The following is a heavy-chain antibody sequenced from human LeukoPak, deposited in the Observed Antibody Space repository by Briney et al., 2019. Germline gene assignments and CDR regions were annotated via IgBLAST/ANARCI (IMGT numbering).Heavy chain of an antibody. CDR2: ISGISTYT. CDR1: GSTFSDYY. Sequence: GGSLRLSCAASGSTFSDYYMSWIRQAPGKGLEWLSYISGISTYTNYADPVKGRFTISRANAKNPLSLQMTSLRAEDTGVYYCARAERRGGYNWGQGTLVTVSS. CDR3: ARAERRGGYN. V-gene: IGHV3-11*05. D-gene: IGHD5-18*01. J-gene: IGHJ4*01.